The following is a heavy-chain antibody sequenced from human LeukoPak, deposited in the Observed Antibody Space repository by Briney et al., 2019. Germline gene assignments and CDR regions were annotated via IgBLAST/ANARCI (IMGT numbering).Heavy chain of an antibody. CDR1: GYTFTSYA. D-gene: IGHD6-19*01. CDR2: INAGNGNT. V-gene: IGHV1-3*01. Sequence: ASVRVSCKASGYTFTSYAMHWVRQAPGQRLEWMGWINAGNGNTKYSQKFQGRVTITRDTSASTAYMELSSLRSEDTAVYYCARSIAVAGHDYWGQGTLVTVSS. J-gene: IGHJ4*02. CDR3: ARSIAVAGHDY.